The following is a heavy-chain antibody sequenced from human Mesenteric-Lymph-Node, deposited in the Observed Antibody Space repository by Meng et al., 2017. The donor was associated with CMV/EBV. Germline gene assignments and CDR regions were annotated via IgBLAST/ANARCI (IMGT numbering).Heavy chain of an antibody. Sequence: GGSLRLSCAASGFTFSSYAMHWVRQAPGKGLEWVAVISYDGSNKYYADSVKGRFTISRDNSKNTLYLQMNSLRAEDTAVYYCARMGGTVTTGWFDPWGQGTLVTVS. CDR2: ISYDGSNK. CDR3: ARMGGTVTTGWFDP. V-gene: IGHV3-30*04. J-gene: IGHJ5*02. D-gene: IGHD4-11*01. CDR1: GFTFSSYA.